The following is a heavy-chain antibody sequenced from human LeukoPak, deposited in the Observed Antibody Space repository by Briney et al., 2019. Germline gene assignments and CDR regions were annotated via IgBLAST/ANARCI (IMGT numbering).Heavy chain of an antibody. V-gene: IGHV4-39*07. CDR1: GDSIGSSSFF. D-gene: IGHD3-22*01. J-gene: IGHJ1*01. Sequence: SETLSLTCTVSGDSIGSSSFFWGWIRQPPGKGLEWIATIYYNGNTYYNPSLKSRVTISVDTSKNQFSLKLSSVTAADTAVYFCASPRGDDSGGYYTWYFHHWGQGILVTVSS. CDR3: ASPRGDDSGGYYTWYFHH. CDR2: IYYNGNT.